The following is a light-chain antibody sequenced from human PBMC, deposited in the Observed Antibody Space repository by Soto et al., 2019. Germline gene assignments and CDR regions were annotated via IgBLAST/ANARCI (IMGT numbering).Light chain of an antibody. CDR2: GAS. Sequence: EIVLTQSPATLSLSPGERATLSCRASQSVSSNLAWYRQKPGQAPRLLIYGASTRATGIPDRFSGSGSGTDFTLTISSLEPEDFAVYYCQQRSNWPLTFGGGTKVDIK. CDR1: QSVSSN. CDR3: QQRSNWPLT. J-gene: IGKJ4*01. V-gene: IGKV3-11*01.